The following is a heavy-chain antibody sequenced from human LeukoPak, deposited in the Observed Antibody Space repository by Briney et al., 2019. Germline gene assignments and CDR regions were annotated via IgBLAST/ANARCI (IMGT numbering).Heavy chain of an antibody. CDR3: ARAYDILTGYYY. D-gene: IGHD3-9*01. J-gene: IGHJ4*02. CDR2: ISAYNGNT. Sequence: GESLKISCKGSGYSFTSYGISWVRQAPGQGLEWMGWISAYNGNTNYAQKLQGRVTMTTDTSTSTAYMELRSLRSDDTAVYYCARAYDILTGYYYWGQGTLVTVSS. V-gene: IGHV1-18*01. CDR1: GYSFTSYG.